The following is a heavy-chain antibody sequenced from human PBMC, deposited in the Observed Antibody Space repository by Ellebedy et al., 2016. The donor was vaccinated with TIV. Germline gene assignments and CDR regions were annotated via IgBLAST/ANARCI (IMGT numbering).Heavy chain of an antibody. D-gene: IGHD1-26*01. J-gene: IGHJ4*02. CDR3: ATASRWVGADSFGLGYYFDY. V-gene: IGHV1-3*04. CDR2: INTGNGNT. Sequence: ASVKVSCKASGYTFTTYAMHWVRLAPGQRLEWMGWINTGNGNTKYSQKFQGRVTFTRDTSASTAYMEVSSLRSEDTAVYYCATASRWVGADSFGLGYYFDYWGQGTLVTVSS. CDR1: GYTFTTYA.